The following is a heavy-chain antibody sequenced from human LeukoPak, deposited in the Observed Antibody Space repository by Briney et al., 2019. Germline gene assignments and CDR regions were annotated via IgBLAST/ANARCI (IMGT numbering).Heavy chain of an antibody. D-gene: IGHD2-15*01. CDR3: ARDQGGCDAFDI. CDR1: GYTFTSYG. Sequence: SVKVSCKASGYTFTSYGISWVRQAPGQGLEWMGRIIPIFGTANYAQKFQGRVTITTDESTSTAYMELSSLRSEDTAVYYCARDQGGCDAFDIWGQGTMVTVSS. J-gene: IGHJ3*02. V-gene: IGHV1-69*05. CDR2: IIPIFGTA.